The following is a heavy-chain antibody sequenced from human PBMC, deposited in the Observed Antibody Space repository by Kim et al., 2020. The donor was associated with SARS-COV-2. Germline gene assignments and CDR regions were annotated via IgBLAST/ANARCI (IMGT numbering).Heavy chain of an antibody. CDR3: ARDGRDGYTYYYYGMDV. V-gene: IGHV3-7*04. J-gene: IGHJ6*02. D-gene: IGHD5-12*01. Sequence: VTGRFTISRYNAKNSLYLQMNSLRAEDTAVYYCARDGRDGYTYYYYGMDVWGQGTTVTVSS.